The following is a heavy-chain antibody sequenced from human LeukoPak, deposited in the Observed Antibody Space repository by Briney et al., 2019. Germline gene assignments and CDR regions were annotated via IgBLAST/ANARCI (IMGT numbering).Heavy chain of an antibody. V-gene: IGHV3-21*01. Sequence: GGSLRHSCAVSGFTFSTYSMNWVRQAPGKGLEWVSSISSSSSYIYYADSVKGRFTISRDNAKNSLYLQMNSLRAEDTAVYYCAREASAGIAGAHFDYWGQGTLVTVSS. CDR3: AREASAGIAGAHFDY. CDR2: ISSSSSYI. J-gene: IGHJ4*02. CDR1: GFTFSTYS. D-gene: IGHD6-19*01.